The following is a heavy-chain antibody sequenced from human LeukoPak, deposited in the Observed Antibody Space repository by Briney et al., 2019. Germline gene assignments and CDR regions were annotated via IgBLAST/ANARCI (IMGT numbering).Heavy chain of an antibody. Sequence: PSQTLSLTCPVSGDSISSGTSYWSWIRRPPGEGLEWIGYIYHSGTSYYNPSLRSRVTISVDTSKNQFSLNLNSVTDADTAVYYCARRDVTTHRFDYWGQGTLVTVSS. J-gene: IGHJ4*02. V-gene: IGHV4-30-4*01. D-gene: IGHD4-17*01. CDR1: GDSISSGTSY. CDR2: IYHSGTS. CDR3: ARRDVTTHRFDY.